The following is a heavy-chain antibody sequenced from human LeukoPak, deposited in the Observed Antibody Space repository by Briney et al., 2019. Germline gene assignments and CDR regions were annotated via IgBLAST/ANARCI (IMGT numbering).Heavy chain of an antibody. CDR2: ISGSGGST. D-gene: IGHD4-23*01. Sequence: GGSLRLSCAASGFTFSSYAMSWVRQAPGKGLEWVSAISGSGGSTYYADSVKGRFTISRDNSKNTLYLQMNSLRAEDTAVYYCAKDRAGDYVGRWFDPWGQGTLVTVSA. V-gene: IGHV3-23*01. J-gene: IGHJ5*02. CDR1: GFTFSSYA. CDR3: AKDRAGDYVGRWFDP.